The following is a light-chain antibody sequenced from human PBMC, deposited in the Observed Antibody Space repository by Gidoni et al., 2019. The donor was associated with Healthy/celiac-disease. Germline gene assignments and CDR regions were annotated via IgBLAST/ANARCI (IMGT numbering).Light chain of an antibody. CDR2: WAS. J-gene: IGKJ4*01. CDR1: QSVLYSPNNKNY. CDR3: QQYYRPGLT. Sequence: DIVMTQSPDSLAVSLGERATINCKSSQSVLYSPNNKNYLAWYQQKPGQPPKLLIYWASTRESGVPDRFSGSGSGTDFTLTISSLQAEDVAVYYCQQYYRPGLTFXGXTKVEIK. V-gene: IGKV4-1*01.